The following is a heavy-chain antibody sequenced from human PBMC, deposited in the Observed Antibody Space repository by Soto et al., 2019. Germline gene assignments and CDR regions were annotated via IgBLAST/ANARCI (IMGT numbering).Heavy chain of an antibody. D-gene: IGHD4-17*01. CDR3: AMGDYGRY. CDR2: ISATSTYT. CDR1: EFTFSDHY. Sequence: QVQLVESGGGLVKPGTSLRLSCAASEFTFSDHYMSWIRQAPGKGLEWLSHISATSTYTNYGDSVKGRFSISRDNVKQTVYLQMNSLRVDDTAIYYCAMGDYGRYWGPGTLVTVSS. J-gene: IGHJ4*02. V-gene: IGHV3-11*06.